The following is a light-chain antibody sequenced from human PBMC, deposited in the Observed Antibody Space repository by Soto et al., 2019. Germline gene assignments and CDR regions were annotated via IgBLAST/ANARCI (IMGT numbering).Light chain of an antibody. CDR2: EVY. CDR1: RRAVGGYNY. Sequence: SVLAQTPSPSGAPGQSGTISCTWTRRAVGGYNYVSWYQHHPGKAPKLIIYEVYKRPSGVPDRFSGSKSGNTAALTVSGLQAEDEADYYCSSYVGTNSYVFGTGTKVTVL. CDR3: SSYVGTNSYV. V-gene: IGLV2-8*01. J-gene: IGLJ1*01.